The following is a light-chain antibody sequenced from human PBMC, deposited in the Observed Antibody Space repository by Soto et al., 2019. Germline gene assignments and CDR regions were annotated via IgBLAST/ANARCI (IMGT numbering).Light chain of an antibody. J-gene: IGKJ2*01. CDR3: QQYGGSPPT. CDR2: GTS. Sequence: VLTQSPGTLSLSPGERATLSCRASQSVDSEYLAWYQQKPGQAPRLLIYGTSNRATGIPDRFSGSGSGTDFTLTISRLEPDDSAVFFCQQYGGSPPTFGQGTNLEIK. CDR1: QSVDSEY. V-gene: IGKV3-20*01.